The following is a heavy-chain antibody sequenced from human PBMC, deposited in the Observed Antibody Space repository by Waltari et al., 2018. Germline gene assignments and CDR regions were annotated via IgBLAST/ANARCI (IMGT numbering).Heavy chain of an antibody. CDR2: ISAKNGNT. D-gene: IGHD3-3*01. CDR3: ASRSGVDPYYFDY. Sequence: QVQLVQSGGEVKKPGASVKVSCKASGHTLSRYGMSWVRKAPGQGLEWMGWISAKNGNTNYAQRLQGRITMTTDTSTNTAYMELRSLRSDDTAIYYCASRSGVDPYYFDYWGQGTLVTVSS. J-gene: IGHJ4*02. V-gene: IGHV1-18*01. CDR1: GHTLSRYG.